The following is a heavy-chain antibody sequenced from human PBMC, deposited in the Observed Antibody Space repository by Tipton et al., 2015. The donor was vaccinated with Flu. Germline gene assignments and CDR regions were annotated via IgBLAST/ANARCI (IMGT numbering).Heavy chain of an antibody. CDR1: GGSISSYY. D-gene: IGHD6-19*01. Sequence: TLSLTCTVSGGSISSYYWSWIRQPPGKGLEWIGYIYYSGSTNYNPSLKSRVTISVDTSKNQFSLKLSSVTAADTAVYHCARARIAVAGSHFDYWGPGTLVTVSS. V-gene: IGHV4-59*01. CDR3: ARARIAVAGSHFDY. J-gene: IGHJ4*02. CDR2: IYYSGST.